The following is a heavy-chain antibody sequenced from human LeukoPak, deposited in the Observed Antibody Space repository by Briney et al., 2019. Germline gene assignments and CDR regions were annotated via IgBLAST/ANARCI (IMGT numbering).Heavy chain of an antibody. Sequence: PSETLSLTCTVSGDSISTYYWNWIRQPPGKGLEWIGYIYYSGITNYNPSLESRVTISVDTSKNQFSLKLSSVTAADTAVYYCARDRYCSGGSCYGGIDWYYYGMDVWGPGTTVTVSS. D-gene: IGHD2-15*01. CDR1: GDSISTYY. CDR2: IYYSGIT. J-gene: IGHJ6*02. CDR3: ARDRYCSGGSCYGGIDWYYYGMDV. V-gene: IGHV4-59*01.